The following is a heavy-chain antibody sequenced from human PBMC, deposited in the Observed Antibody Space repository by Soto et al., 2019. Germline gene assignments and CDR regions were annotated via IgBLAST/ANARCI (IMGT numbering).Heavy chain of an antibody. D-gene: IGHD1-1*01. Sequence: PGGSLRLSCAASGFTVSSNYMSWVRQAPGKGLEWVSGIYSGGSTYYADSVKGRFTISRDNAKNTLYLQMHSLRAEDTALYFCVRDRGYPDSFDVWGRGTMVTVSS. CDR3: VRDRGYPDSFDV. V-gene: IGHV3-66*01. CDR1: GFTVSSNY. CDR2: IYSGGST. J-gene: IGHJ3*01.